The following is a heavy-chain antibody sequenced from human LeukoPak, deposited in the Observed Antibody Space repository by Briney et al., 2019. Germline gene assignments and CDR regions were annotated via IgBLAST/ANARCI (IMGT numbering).Heavy chain of an antibody. CDR3: ARDPGDGYNSAGDFDY. CDR1: GFTFSSYS. V-gene: IGHV3-21*01. Sequence: GGSLRLSCAASGFTFSSYSMNWVRQAPGKGLEWVSSISSGSSYIYYADSVKGRFTISRDNAKNSLYLQMNSLRAEDTAVYYCARDPGDGYNSAGDFDYWGQGTLVTVSS. D-gene: IGHD5-24*01. J-gene: IGHJ4*02. CDR2: ISSGSSYI.